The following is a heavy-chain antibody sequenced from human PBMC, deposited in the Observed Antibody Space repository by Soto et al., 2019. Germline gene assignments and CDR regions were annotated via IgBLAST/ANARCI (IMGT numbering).Heavy chain of an antibody. V-gene: IGHV2-5*02. CDR1: GFSLSTSGVG. J-gene: IGHJ3*02. D-gene: IGHD3-16*01. Sequence: QITLKESGPTLVKPTQTLTLTCTFSGFSLSTSGVGVGWIRQPPGKALEWLALIYWDDDKRYSPSLKSRLTITKDTSKNPVVLTMTNMDPVDTATYYCAHAGPTPIMGAFDIWGQGTMVTVSS. CDR2: IYWDDDK. CDR3: AHAGPTPIMGAFDI.